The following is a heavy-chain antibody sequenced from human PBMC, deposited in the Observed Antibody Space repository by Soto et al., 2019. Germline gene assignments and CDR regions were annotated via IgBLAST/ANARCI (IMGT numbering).Heavy chain of an antibody. V-gene: IGHV1-18*04. CDR3: ARDHAPVVTMVRGVIITDRKPYYGMDV. CDR2: ISAYNGNT. Sequence: AASVKVSCKASGYTFTSYGISWVRQAPGQGLEWMGWISAYNGNTNYAQKLQGRVTMTTDTSTSTAYMELRSLRSDDTAVYYCARDHAPVVTMVRGVIITDRKPYYGMDVWGQGTTVTVSS. J-gene: IGHJ6*02. CDR1: GYTFTSYG. D-gene: IGHD3-10*01.